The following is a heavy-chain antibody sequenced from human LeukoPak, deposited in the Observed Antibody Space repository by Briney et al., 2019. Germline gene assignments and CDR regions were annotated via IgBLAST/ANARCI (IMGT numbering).Heavy chain of an antibody. J-gene: IGHJ4*02. V-gene: IGHV3-30*18. Sequence: GGSLRLSCAASGFTFSSYGMHWVRQAPGKGLEWVAVISYDGSNKYYADSVKGRFTISRDNSKNTLYLQMNSLRAEDTAVYYCAKAYDYDLPMDYWGQGTLVTVSS. D-gene: IGHD3-22*01. CDR2: ISYDGSNK. CDR3: AKAYDYDLPMDY. CDR1: GFTFSSYG.